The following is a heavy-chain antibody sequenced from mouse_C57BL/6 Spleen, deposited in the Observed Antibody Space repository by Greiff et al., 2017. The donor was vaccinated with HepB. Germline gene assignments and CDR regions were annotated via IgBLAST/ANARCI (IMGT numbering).Heavy chain of an antibody. CDR1: GFTFSDYG. CDR3: ARQNYYGSLSDY. V-gene: IGHV5-17*01. D-gene: IGHD1-1*01. J-gene: IGHJ2*01. CDR2: ISSGSSTI. Sequence: EVMLVESGGGLVKPGGSLKLSCAASGFTFSDYGMHWVRQAPEKGLEWVAYISSGSSTIYYADTVKGRFTISRDNSKNTLFLQMTSLMSEDTAMYYCARQNYYGSLSDYWGQGATLTVSS.